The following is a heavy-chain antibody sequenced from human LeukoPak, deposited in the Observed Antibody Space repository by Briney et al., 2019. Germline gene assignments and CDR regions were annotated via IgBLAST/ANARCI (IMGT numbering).Heavy chain of an antibody. D-gene: IGHD2-8*01. CDR1: GYSISSGYC. CDR2: IYHSGST. V-gene: IGHV4-38-2*01. Sequence: SETLSLTCAVSGYSISSGYCWGWIRQPPGKGLEWIGSIYHSGSTYYNPSLKSRVTISVDTSKNQFSLKLSSVTAADTAVYYCARHAPGIVLMVYAAGRYFDYWGQGTLVTVSS. J-gene: IGHJ4*02. CDR3: ARHAPGIVLMVYAAGRYFDY.